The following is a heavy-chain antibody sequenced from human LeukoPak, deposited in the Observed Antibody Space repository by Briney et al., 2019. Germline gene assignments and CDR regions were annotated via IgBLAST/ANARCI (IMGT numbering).Heavy chain of an antibody. CDR1: GFTVSSNY. V-gene: IGHV3-66*02. Sequence: GGSLRLSCAASGFTVSSNYMSWVRQAPGKGLEWVSVIYSGGSTYYADSVKGRFTISRDNSENTLYLQMNSLRAEDTAVYYCATTVTPEDYYYYGMDVWGQGTTVTVSS. J-gene: IGHJ6*02. CDR3: ATTVTPEDYYYYGMDV. D-gene: IGHD4-17*01. CDR2: IYSGGST.